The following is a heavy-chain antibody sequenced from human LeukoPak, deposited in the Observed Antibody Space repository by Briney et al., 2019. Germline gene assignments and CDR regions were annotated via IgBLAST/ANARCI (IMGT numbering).Heavy chain of an antibody. Sequence: SETLSLTCAVSGYSISSDYYWGWIRQPPGKGLEWLGTIYQSGSTNYNPSLRSRISISVDTSRNQFSLTLRSVTAADTALYYCARGRNYAAGYPDCWGQGTLVTVSS. D-gene: IGHD1-7*01. CDR3: ARGRNYAAGYPDC. CDR1: GYSISSDYY. V-gene: IGHV4-38-2*01. J-gene: IGHJ4*01. CDR2: IYQSGST.